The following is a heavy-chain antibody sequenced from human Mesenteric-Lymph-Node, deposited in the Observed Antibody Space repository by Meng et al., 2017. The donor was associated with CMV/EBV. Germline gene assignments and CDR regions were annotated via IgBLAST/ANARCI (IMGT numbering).Heavy chain of an antibody. D-gene: IGHD4-11*01. J-gene: IGHJ4*02. CDR1: GFTFSDYY. CDR2: ISSSGSSI. Sequence: GESLKIPCATSGFTFSDYYMNWIRQAPGQGLEWISYISSSGSSIYDTDSVKGRFTISRDNAKNSLYLQMNSLRAEDTAVYRCARDGRDSNPDYWGQGTLVTVSS. V-gene: IGHV3-11*04. CDR3: ARDGRDSNPDY.